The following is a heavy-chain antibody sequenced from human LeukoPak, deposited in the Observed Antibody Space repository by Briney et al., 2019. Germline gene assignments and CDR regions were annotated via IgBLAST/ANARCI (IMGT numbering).Heavy chain of an antibody. CDR2: INHSGST. CDR3: ARASRRVEAVTTLDWYFDL. Sequence: ETSETLSLTCAVYGGSFSGYYWSWIRQPPGKGLEWIGEINHSGSTNYNPSLKSRVTISVDTSKNQFSLKLSSVTAADTAVYYCARASRRVEAVTTLDWYFDLWGRGTLVTVSS. CDR1: GGSFSGYY. V-gene: IGHV4-34*01. J-gene: IGHJ2*01. D-gene: IGHD4-17*01.